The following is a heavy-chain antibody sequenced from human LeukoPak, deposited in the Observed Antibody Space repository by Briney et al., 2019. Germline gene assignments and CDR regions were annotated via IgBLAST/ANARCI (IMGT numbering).Heavy chain of an antibody. J-gene: IGHJ3*02. D-gene: IGHD6-6*01. Sequence: PGGSLRLSCAASGFTFNNVWMSWVRQAAGKGLEWVGRIQSKTDGGTRDYAAPVKGRFTISRDDSKNTLHLHMNSLKTEDTAVYYCTTDRPSGEDAFDIWGQGTMVTVSS. CDR2: IQSKTDGGTR. CDR1: GFTFNNVW. V-gene: IGHV3-15*01. CDR3: TTDRPSGEDAFDI.